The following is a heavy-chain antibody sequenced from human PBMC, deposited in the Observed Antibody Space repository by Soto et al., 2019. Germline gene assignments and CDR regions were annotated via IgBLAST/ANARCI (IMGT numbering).Heavy chain of an antibody. CDR3: ARGTPSPLIVRSSRGPWFDP. V-gene: IGHV4-59*08. CDR1: GGSISSYY. J-gene: IGHJ5*02. CDR2: MYYGGRT. D-gene: IGHD2-15*01. Sequence: PSETLSLTCTVSGGSISSYYWSWIRQPPGKGLEWIGYMYYGGRTNYNPSLKSRVTISVDTSKMQVSLKLSSVTAADTAVYFCARGTPSPLIVRSSRGPWFDPWGQGTLGTVSS.